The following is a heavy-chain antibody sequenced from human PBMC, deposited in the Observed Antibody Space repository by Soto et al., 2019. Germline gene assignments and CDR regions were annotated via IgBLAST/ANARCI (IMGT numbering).Heavy chain of an antibody. J-gene: IGHJ6*02. CDR3: ARDELVRYYYYAMAV. Sequence: QVQLVQSGAEVKKPGASVKVSCKASGYTFTIYAIHWVRQAPGQRLEWMGWINAGNGNTKYSQKLQGRVTITRDTSASTTYMELSSLRSEDTAVYYCARDELVRYYYYAMAVWGQGTTVTVSS. CDR2: INAGNGNT. D-gene: IGHD6-6*01. V-gene: IGHV1-3*01. CDR1: GYTFTIYA.